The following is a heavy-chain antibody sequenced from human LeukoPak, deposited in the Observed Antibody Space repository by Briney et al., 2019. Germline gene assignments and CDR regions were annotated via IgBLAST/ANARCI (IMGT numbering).Heavy chain of an antibody. CDR2: IYYSGST. CDR3: ARVVAGYYYYYYMDV. Sequence: SSETLSLTCTVSGGSISSSSYYWGWIRQPPGKGLEWIGSIYYSGSTYYNPSLKSRVTISVDTSKNQFSLKLSSVTAADTAVYYCARVVAGYYYYYYMDVWGKGTTVTVSS. J-gene: IGHJ6*03. D-gene: IGHD6-19*01. V-gene: IGHV4-39*07. CDR1: GGSISSSSYY.